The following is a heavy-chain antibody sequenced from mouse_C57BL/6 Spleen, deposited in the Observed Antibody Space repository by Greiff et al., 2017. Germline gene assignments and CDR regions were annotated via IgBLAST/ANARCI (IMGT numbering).Heavy chain of an antibody. CDR1: GYTFTSYW. J-gene: IGHJ3*01. CDR2: INPGNGGT. CDR3: ARWADRVAWFAY. D-gene: IGHD3-3*01. V-gene: IGHV1-53*01. Sequence: VHLQQPGTELVKPGASVKLSCKASGYTFTSYWMHWVKQRPGQGLEWIGNINPGNGGTNYNGKFKSKATLTVDKSSSTAYMQLSSLTSEDSAVYDCARWADRVAWFAYWGQGTLVTVSA.